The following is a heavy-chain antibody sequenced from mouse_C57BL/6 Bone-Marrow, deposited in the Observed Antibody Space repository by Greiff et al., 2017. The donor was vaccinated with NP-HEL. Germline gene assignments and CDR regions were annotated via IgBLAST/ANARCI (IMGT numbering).Heavy chain of an antibody. D-gene: IGHD2-1*01. CDR3: ARGHGNYAYAMDY. Sequence: EVQLQESGPGLVKPSQSLSLTCSVTGYSITSGYYWNWIRQFPGNKLEWMGYISYDGSNNYNPSLKNRISITRDTSKNQFFLKLNSVTTEDTATYYCARGHGNYAYAMDYWGQGTSVTVSS. V-gene: IGHV3-6*01. J-gene: IGHJ4*01. CDR1: GYSITSGYY. CDR2: ISYDGSN.